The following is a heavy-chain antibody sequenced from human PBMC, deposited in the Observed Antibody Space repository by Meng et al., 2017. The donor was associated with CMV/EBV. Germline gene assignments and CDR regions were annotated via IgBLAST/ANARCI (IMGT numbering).Heavy chain of an antibody. V-gene: IGHV2-5*02. Sequence: QITLHSLPPTGVNPHQPPTLTCPFPVFPLSTSGVGVGWIRQPPGKALGWLALIYWDDDQRYSPSLKSRLTITKDTSKYQMVMTISNMDPVDTATYYCAHSQRVYSGPVDFDYWGQGTLVTVSS. D-gene: IGHD5-12*01. CDR1: VFPLSTSGVG. CDR3: AHSQRVYSGPVDFDY. CDR2: IYWDDDQ. J-gene: IGHJ4*02.